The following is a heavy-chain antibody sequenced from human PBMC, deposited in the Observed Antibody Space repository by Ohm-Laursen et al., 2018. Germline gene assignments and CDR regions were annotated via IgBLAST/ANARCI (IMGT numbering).Heavy chain of an antibody. CDR3: ARSYGGDAGGGDY. V-gene: IGHV1-8*01. CDR2: MNPNSGNT. D-gene: IGHD2-21*02. J-gene: IGHJ4*02. CDR1: GYTLTSYD. Sequence: SVKASCKASGYTLTSYDIHWVRQATGHGLEGMGWMNPNSGNTGSAQNFQGRVTMTRNTSMSTFYMELSSLRSEDTAVFYCARSYGGDAGGGDYWGQGTLVTVSS.